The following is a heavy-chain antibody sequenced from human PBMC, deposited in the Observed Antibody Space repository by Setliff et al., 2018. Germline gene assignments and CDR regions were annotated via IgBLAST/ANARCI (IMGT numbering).Heavy chain of an antibody. J-gene: IGHJ6*03. D-gene: IGHD6-6*01. V-gene: IGHV7-4-1*02. CDR2: INPNSGNP. CDR3: ARGEYTSLPSGVYYHMDV. CDR1: GYTFTGYY. Sequence: ASVKVSCKASGYTFTGYYMHWVRQAPGQGLEWMGWINPNSGNPTYAQGFTGRFVFSLDTSVSTTYLQISSLKAEDTAVYYCARGEYTSLPSGVYYHMDVWGKGTTVTVSS.